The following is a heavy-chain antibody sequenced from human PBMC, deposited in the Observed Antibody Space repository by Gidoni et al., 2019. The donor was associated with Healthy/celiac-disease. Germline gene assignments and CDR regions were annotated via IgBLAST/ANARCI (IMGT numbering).Heavy chain of an antibody. J-gene: IGHJ5*02. D-gene: IGHD6-13*01. CDR2: IKQDGSEK. V-gene: IGHV3-7*03. CDR3: ARERSKSSSWHPDNVGPTNWFDP. Sequence: EEQPVESGGGLVQPGESLRLSCAASGSPFSRYWMRRVRQAPGKGLEWVATIKQDGSEKSYVYSVKGRFTISRDNAKNSLYLQMNSLRAEDTAVYYCARERSKSSSWHPDNVGPTNWFDPWGQGTLVTVSS. CDR1: GSPFSRYW.